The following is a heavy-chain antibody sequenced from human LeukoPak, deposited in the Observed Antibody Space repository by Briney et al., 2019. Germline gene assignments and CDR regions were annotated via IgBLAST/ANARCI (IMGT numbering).Heavy chain of an antibody. CDR3: ARGTYYYDSSGYRLFDY. Sequence: GGSLRLSCAASGFTFDDYGMSWVRQAPGKGLEWVSGINWNGGSTGYADSVKGRFTISRDNAKNSLYLQMNSLRAEDTALYHCARGTYYYDSSGYRLFDYWGQGTLVTVSS. CDR1: GFTFDDYG. J-gene: IGHJ4*02. D-gene: IGHD3-22*01. V-gene: IGHV3-20*01. CDR2: INWNGGST.